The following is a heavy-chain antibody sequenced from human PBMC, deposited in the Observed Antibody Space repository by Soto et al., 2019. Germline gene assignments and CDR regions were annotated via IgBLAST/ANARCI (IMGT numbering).Heavy chain of an antibody. J-gene: IGHJ4*02. CDR1: GGSISSSDYY. Sequence: SETLSLTCTVSGGSISSSDYYWSWIRQLPGKGLEWIGYIYYSGSTYYNPSLKSRIAISLDTSKNQFSLTLSSVTAADTAVFYCARARYYSNHVWSFDYWGQGNLVTVSS. D-gene: IGHD4-4*01. V-gene: IGHV4-31*03. CDR2: IYYSGST. CDR3: ARARYYSNHVWSFDY.